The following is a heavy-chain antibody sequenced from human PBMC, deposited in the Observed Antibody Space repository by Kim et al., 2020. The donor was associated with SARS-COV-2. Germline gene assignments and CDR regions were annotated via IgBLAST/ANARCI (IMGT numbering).Heavy chain of an antibody. CDR3: AEIAAAGSAIFDY. D-gene: IGHD6-13*01. V-gene: IGHV4-34*01. Sequence: PSETLSLTCAVYGGSFSGYYWSWIRQPPGKGLEWIGEINHSGSTNYNPSLKSRVTISVDTSKNQFSLKLSSVTAADTAVYYCAEIAAAGSAIFDYWGQGTLVTVSS. CDR1: GGSFSGYY. CDR2: INHSGST. J-gene: IGHJ4*02.